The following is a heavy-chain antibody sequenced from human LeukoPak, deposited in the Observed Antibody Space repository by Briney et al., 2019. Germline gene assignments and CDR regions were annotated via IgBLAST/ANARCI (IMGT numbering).Heavy chain of an antibody. CDR3: ARGSYDILTAWTGARTLFDY. CDR2: IYYSGST. J-gene: IGHJ4*02. CDR1: GGSISSGDYY. Sequence: RTSQTLSLTCTVSGGSISSGDYYWSWIRQPPGKGLEWIGYIYYSGSTYYNPSLKSRVTISVDTSKNQFSLKLSSVTAADTAVYYCARGSYDILTAWTGARTLFDYWGQGTLVTVSS. V-gene: IGHV4-30-4*01. D-gene: IGHD3-9*01.